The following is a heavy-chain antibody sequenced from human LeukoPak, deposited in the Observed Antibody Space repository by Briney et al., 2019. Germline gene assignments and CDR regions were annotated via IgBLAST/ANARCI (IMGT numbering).Heavy chain of an antibody. CDR3: ATVRPFIAAAGSYPENWFDP. V-gene: IGHV1-24*01. Sequence: ASVKVSCKVSGYTLTELSMHWVRQAPGKGLEWRGGFDPEDGETIYAQKFQGTVTMTAATSTDTAYMELSSLRSEDTAVYYCATVRPFIAAAGSYPENWFDPWGQGTLVTVSS. D-gene: IGHD6-13*01. J-gene: IGHJ5*02. CDR1: GYTLTELS. CDR2: FDPEDGET.